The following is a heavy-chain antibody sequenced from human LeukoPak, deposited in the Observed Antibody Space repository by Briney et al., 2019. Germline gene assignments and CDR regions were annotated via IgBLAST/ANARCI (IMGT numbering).Heavy chain of an antibody. Sequence: GGSLRLSCAASGFTFRSYAMSWVRQAPGKGLEWVSLIYSGGSTYYADSVKGRFTISRDNSKNTLYVQMNSLRAEDTAVYYCAAHSSGYLGWFDPWGQGTLVTVSS. CDR3: AAHSSGYLGWFDP. CDR2: IYSGGST. V-gene: IGHV3-66*01. J-gene: IGHJ5*02. CDR1: GFTFRSYA. D-gene: IGHD3-22*01.